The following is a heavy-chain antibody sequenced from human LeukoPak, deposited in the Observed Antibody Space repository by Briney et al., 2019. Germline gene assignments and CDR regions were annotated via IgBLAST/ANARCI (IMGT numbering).Heavy chain of an antibody. CDR3: ARVLEYSYGRYFDY. V-gene: IGHV3-30*03. CDR1: GFTFSSYG. D-gene: IGHD5-18*01. Sequence: PGGSLRLSCAASGFTFSSYGMHWVRQAPGKGLEWVAVISYDGSNKYYADSVKGRFTISRDNSKNTLYLQMTSLRAEDTAVYYCARVLEYSYGRYFDYWGQGTLVTVSS. CDR2: ISYDGSNK. J-gene: IGHJ4*02.